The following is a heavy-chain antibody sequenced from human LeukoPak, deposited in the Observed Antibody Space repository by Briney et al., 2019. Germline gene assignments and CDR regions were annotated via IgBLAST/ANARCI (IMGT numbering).Heavy chain of an antibody. CDR3: ARDREHGFWSGYYFSEDYYYGMDV. CDR2: ISYDGSNK. Sequence: PGGSLRLSCAASGFTFSSYAMHWVRQAPGKGLEWVAIISYDGSNKYYADSVKGRFTISRDNSKNTLYLQMNSLRAEDTAVYYCARDREHGFWSGYYFSEDYYYGMDVWGQGTTVTVSS. CDR1: GFTFSSYA. V-gene: IGHV3-30-3*01. D-gene: IGHD3-3*01. J-gene: IGHJ6*02.